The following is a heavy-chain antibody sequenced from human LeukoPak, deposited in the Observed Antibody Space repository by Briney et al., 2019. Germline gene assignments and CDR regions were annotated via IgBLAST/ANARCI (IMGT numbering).Heavy chain of an antibody. D-gene: IGHD6-13*01. CDR2: IYYSGST. CDR3: ARGVRSSTRFGS. J-gene: IGHJ5*01. V-gene: IGHV4-39*01. Sequence: SETLSLTCTVSGGSISSSSYYWGWIRQPPGKGLEWIGSIYYSGSTYYNPSLKSRVTISVDTSKNQFSLKLSSVTAADTAVYYCARGVRSSTRFGSWGQGTLVTVSS. CDR1: GGSISSSSYY.